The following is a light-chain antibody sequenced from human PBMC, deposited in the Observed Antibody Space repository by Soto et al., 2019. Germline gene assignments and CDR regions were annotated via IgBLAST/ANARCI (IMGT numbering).Light chain of an antibody. CDR1: QTVSSSS. Sequence: EIVFTQSPGTLSLSPGEGATITCRASQTVSSSSLAWYQHIPGQAPRLLIYDASNRATGIPARFSGSGSGTDFTLTISSLEPEDFAVYYCQQRSNWPPITFGQGTRLEIK. CDR2: DAS. V-gene: IGKV3D-20*02. CDR3: QQRSNWPPIT. J-gene: IGKJ5*01.